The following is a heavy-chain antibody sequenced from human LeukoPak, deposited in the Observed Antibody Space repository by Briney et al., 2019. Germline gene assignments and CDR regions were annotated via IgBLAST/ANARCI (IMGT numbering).Heavy chain of an antibody. Sequence: PSETLSLTCSVSGGSITNYYWSWIRQSPGKGQEWIGFIYNTGRTNYNPSLQSRVTMSIDTSKNQFSLKLSSVTAADTAVYYCARQGELAIDYWGQGTLVTVSS. CDR3: ARQGELAIDY. CDR2: IYNTGRT. CDR1: GGSITNYY. J-gene: IGHJ4*02. D-gene: IGHD1-26*01. V-gene: IGHV4-59*08.